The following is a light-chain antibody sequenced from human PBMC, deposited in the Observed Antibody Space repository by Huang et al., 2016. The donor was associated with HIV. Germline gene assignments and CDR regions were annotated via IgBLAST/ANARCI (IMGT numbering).Light chain of an antibody. V-gene: IGKV1-5*03. J-gene: IGKJ2*01. CDR1: QSISGR. CDR3: QQYNNYPYT. CDR2: KAS. Sequence: DIQMTQSPSTLSASIGDRVTISCRASQSISGRLAWYQQKPGKAPKLLICKASSLESGVPSRFSGSGSGTEFTLTISSLQPDDFASYHCQQYNNYPYTFGQGTKLETK.